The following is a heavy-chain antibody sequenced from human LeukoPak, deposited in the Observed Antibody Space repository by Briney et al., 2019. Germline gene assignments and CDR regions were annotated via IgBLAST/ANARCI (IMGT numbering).Heavy chain of an antibody. V-gene: IGHV3-21*01. CDR3: ARDRYSYGSPYFDY. CDR2: ISSSSSYI. CDR1: GLTFSSYS. Sequence: MPGGSLRLSRAPSGLTFSSYSMNSVRHAPGKGLVWASSISSSSSYISYADSVKGRFTISRDNPKNSLYLQMNPLRAEDTAVYYCARDRYSYGSPYFDYWGQGTLVTVSS. D-gene: IGHD5-18*01. J-gene: IGHJ4*02.